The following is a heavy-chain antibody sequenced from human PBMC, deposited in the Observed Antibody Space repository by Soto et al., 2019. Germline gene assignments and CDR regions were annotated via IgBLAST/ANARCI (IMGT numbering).Heavy chain of an antibody. CDR3: ARGPRIAVADTYYYYGMDV. CDR2: IGTAGDP. Sequence: GGSLRLSCSASGFIFGTYDMHWFRQVTGKGLEWVSVIGTAGDPYYAGSVKGRFTISRENAKDSLYLQMNSLTAGDTAVYYCARGPRIAVADTYYYYGMDVWGQGTTVTVS. D-gene: IGHD6-19*01. V-gene: IGHV3-13*05. CDR1: GFIFGTYD. J-gene: IGHJ6*02.